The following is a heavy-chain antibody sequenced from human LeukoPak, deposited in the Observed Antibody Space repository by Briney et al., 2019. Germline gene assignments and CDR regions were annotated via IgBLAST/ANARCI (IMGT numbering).Heavy chain of an antibody. CDR2: ISAYNGNT. Sequence: ASVKVSCKASGYTFTSYGISWVRQAPGQGLEWMGWISAYNGNTNYAQKLQGRVTMTTDTSTSTAYMELRSLRSGDTAVYYCAREEDSYPAAMFTSDYWGQGTLVTVSS. CDR1: GYTFTSYG. CDR3: AREEDSYPAAMFTSDY. D-gene: IGHD2-2*01. J-gene: IGHJ4*02. V-gene: IGHV1-18*01.